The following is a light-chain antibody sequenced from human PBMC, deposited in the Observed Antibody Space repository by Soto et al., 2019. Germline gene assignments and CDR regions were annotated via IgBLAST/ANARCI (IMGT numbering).Light chain of an antibody. V-gene: IGLV1-44*01. CDR3: SSHEGSNTGV. CDR1: SSNIGSNT. Sequence: QSVLTQPPSASGTPGQRVTISCSGSSSNIGSNTVNWYQQLPGTAPKLLIYSNNQRPSGVPDRFSGSKSGTSASLTVSGLQAEDEADYYCSSHEGSNTGVFGGGTKLTVL. CDR2: SNN. J-gene: IGLJ3*02.